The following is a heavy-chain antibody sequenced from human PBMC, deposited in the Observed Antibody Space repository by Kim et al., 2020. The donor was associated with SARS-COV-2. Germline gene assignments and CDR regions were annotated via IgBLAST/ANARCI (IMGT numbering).Heavy chain of an antibody. CDR2: ISAYNGNT. CDR3: AGEGRDIVVVPAAPRGSGSYYSDY. CDR1: GYTFTSYG. Sequence: ASVKVSCKASGYTFTSYGISWVRQAPGQGLEWMGWISAYNGNTNYAQKLQGRVTMTTDTSTSTAYMELRSLRSDDTAVYYCAGEGRDIVVVPAAPRGSGSYYSDYWGQGTLVTVSS. J-gene: IGHJ4*02. D-gene: IGHD2-2*01. V-gene: IGHV1-18*01.